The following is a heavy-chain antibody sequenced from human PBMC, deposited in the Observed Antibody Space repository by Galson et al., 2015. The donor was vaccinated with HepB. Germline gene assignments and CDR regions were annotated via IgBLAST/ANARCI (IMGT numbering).Heavy chain of an antibody. J-gene: IGHJ4*02. CDR1: GFSVGNNY. V-gene: IGHV3-23*01. CDR2: ISASGGST. Sequence: SLRLSCAASGFSVGNNYMTWVRQAPGKGLEWVSAISASGGSTYYADSVKGRFTISRDNSKNTLYLQMNSLRAEDTALYFCARDQGLSYAKPFDYWGQGNLVTVSS. CDR3: ARDQGLSYAKPFDY. D-gene: IGHD2-8*01.